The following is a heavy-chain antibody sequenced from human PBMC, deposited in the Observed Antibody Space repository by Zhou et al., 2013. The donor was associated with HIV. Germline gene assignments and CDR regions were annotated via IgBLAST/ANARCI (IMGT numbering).Heavy chain of an antibody. CDR1: GYIFSGHY. V-gene: IGHV1-69*01. J-gene: IGHJ3*02. CDR2: IIPIFGTA. CDR3: ARGGGDRIDDAFDI. Sequence: QVQLVQSGPEVKTPGASVKLSCKASGYIFSGHYIHWVRQAPGRGLEWMGGIIPIFGTANYAHKFKGRVSITTDESTRAAYMELSSLRSDDTAIYYCARGGGDRIDDAFDIWGQGTVVTVS. D-gene: IGHD3-16*01.